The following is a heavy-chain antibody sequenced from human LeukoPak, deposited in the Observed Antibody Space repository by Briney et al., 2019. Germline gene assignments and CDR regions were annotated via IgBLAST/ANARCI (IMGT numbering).Heavy chain of an antibody. CDR2: IYYSGST. CDR1: GVSISGSSHC. V-gene: IGHV4-39*01. J-gene: IGHJ4*02. D-gene: IGHD1-7*01. Sequence: SETLSLTCTVSGVSISGSSHCWGWIRQPPGKGLEWIGSIYYSGSTNYNPSLKSRVTISVDTSKNQFSLKLSSVTAADMAVYYCARRNYPYYYDFWGPGILVTVSS. CDR3: ARRNYPYYYDF.